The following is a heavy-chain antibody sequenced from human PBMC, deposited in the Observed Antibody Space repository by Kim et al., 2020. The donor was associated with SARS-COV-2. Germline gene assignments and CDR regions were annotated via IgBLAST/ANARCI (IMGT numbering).Heavy chain of an antibody. J-gene: IGHJ6*03. CDR1: GGSISSYY. CDR3: ARGAKGSSSWYLYYYMDV. Sequence: SETLSLTCTVSGGSISSYYWSWIRQPPGKGLEWIGYIYYSGSTNYNPSLKSRVTISVDTSKNQFSLKLSSVTAADTAVYYCARGAKGSSSWYLYYYMDVWGKGTTGTVSS. V-gene: IGHV4-59*01. D-gene: IGHD6-13*01. CDR2: IYYSGST.